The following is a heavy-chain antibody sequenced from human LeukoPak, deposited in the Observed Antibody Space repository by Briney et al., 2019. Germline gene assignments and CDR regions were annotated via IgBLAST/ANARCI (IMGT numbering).Heavy chain of an antibody. D-gene: IGHD6-13*01. V-gene: IGHV4-59*01. CDR3: ARGQHGYYFDY. J-gene: IGHJ4*02. CDR2: IYYSGST. CDR1: GGSISSYY. Sequence: SETLSLTCTVSGGSISSYYWSWIRQPPGKGLEWIGYIYYSGSTNYNPSLKSRVTISVDTSKNQFSLKLSPVTAADTAVYYCARGQHGYYFDYWGQGTLVTVSS.